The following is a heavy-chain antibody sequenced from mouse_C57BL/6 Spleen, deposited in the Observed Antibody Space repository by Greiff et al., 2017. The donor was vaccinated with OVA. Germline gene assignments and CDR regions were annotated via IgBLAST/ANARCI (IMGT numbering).Heavy chain of an antibody. CDR2: IYWDDDK. CDR3: ARKIEYHYWYFDV. V-gene: IGHV8-12*01. J-gene: IGHJ1*03. D-gene: IGHD5-1*01. Sequence: QVTLKESGPGILQSSQTLSLSCSSSGFSLSTSGMGVSWLRQPSGKGLEWLAHIYWDDDKCYNPSLKSRLTISKDTSRNQVFLKITSVDTADTATDCCARKIEYHYWYFDVWGTGTTVTVSS. CDR1: GFSLSTSGMG.